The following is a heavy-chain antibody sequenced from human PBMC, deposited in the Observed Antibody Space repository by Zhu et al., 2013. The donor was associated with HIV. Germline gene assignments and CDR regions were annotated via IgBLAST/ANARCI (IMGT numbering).Heavy chain of an antibody. Sequence: QVQLVQSGAEVKTPGASVKVSCKASGYTFTSYGISWVRQAPGQGLEWMGWISAYNGNTNYAQKFQGRVTMTTDTSTSTAYMDLRSLRSDDTAVYYCARSTYFYGSGTSYWFDPWGQGTLVIVSS. CDR2: ISAYNGNT. J-gene: IGHJ5*02. D-gene: IGHD3-10*01. CDR3: ARSTYFYGSGTSYWFDP. CDR1: GYTFTSYG. V-gene: IGHV1-18*04.